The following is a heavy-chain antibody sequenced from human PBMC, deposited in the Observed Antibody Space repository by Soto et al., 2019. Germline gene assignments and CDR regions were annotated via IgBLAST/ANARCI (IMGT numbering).Heavy chain of an antibody. CDR1: GYTFTSYG. J-gene: IGHJ2*01. V-gene: IGHV1-18*01. CDR2: ISAYNGNT. D-gene: IGHD4-17*01. CDR3: ARFHMTTVTTVYWYFDL. Sequence: QVQLVQSGAEVKKPGASVKVSCKASGYTFTSYGISWVRQAPGQGLEWMGWISAYNGNTNYAQKLQGRVTMTTDTSTSTAYMELRSLRSDDTAVYYCARFHMTTVTTVYWYFDLWGRDTLVTVSS.